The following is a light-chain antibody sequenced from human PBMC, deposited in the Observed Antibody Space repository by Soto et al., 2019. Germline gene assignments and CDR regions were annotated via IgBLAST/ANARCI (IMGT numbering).Light chain of an antibody. CDR2: EVS. CDR3: SSYTDSSNYV. J-gene: IGLJ1*01. CDR1: SSDVGGYDY. Sequence: QSALTQPASVSGSPGQSITISCTGTSSDVGGYDYVSWYQQHPDKAPKLMIYEVSNRPSGVSSRFSGSKSGNTASLTISGLQAEDEADYYCSSYTDSSNYVFGTGTKLTVL. V-gene: IGLV2-14*01.